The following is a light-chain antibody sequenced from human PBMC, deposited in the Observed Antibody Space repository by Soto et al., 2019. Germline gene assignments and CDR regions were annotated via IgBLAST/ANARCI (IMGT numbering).Light chain of an antibody. CDR3: QQYAGSPRT. V-gene: IGKV3-20*01. CDR2: GAS. Sequence: VVMTQSPASLSVSPGERVAVSCRASQSIDVDLAWFQQKPGQAPRLLISGASSRAAGIPDRFTGSGSGTDFTLTINRVEPEDFAVYFCQQYAGSPRTFGQGTKVDIK. CDR1: QSIDVD. J-gene: IGKJ1*01.